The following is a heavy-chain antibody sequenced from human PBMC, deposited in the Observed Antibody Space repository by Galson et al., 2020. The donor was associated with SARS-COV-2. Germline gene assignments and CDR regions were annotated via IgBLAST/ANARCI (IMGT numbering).Heavy chain of an antibody. CDR3: ARTARVTTFLPLNWYFDL. CDR1: GFTFSSYA. J-gene: IGHJ2*01. D-gene: IGHD4-17*01. CDR2: ISYDGSNK. V-gene: IGHV3-30-3*01. Sequence: GGSLRLSCAASGFTFSSYAMHWVRQAPGKGLEWVAVISYDGSNKYYADSVKGRFTISRDNSKNTLYLQMNSLRAEDTAVYYCARTARVTTFLPLNWYFDLWGRGTLVTVSS.